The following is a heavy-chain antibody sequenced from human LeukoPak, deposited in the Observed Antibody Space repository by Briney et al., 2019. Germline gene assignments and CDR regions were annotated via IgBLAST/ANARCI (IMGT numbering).Heavy chain of an antibody. CDR1: GGSISPYY. CDR2: FYYTGST. J-gene: IGHJ4*02. CDR3: ARDRHWTNDWVFDY. D-gene: IGHD1/OR15-1a*01. V-gene: IGHV4-59*01. Sequence: PSETLSLTCTVSGGSISPYYWSWIRQPPGKGLEWIGYFYYTGSTDYNPSLKSRVTISGDTSKSQFSLKLSSVTAADTAVYYCARDRHWTNDWVFDYWGQGTLVTVSS.